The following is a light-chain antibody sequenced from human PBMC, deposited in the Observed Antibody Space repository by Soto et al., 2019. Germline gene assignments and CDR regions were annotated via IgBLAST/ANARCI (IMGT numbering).Light chain of an antibody. CDR3: QQYDNLPLI. Sequence: IPMTQSPSSLSASVGDIVTITCQATQDIRKYLNWYQQKPGKAPKLLIYDASSLETGVPSRFSGSGSGTDFTLTISSLQPEDFATYYCQQYDNLPLIFGQGTRLDIK. J-gene: IGKJ5*01. V-gene: IGKV1-33*01. CDR2: DAS. CDR1: QDIRKY.